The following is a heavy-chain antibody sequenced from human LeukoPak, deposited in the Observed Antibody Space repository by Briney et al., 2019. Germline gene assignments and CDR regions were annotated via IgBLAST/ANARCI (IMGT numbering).Heavy chain of an antibody. CDR3: MRGDHDGADPF. J-gene: IGHJ4*02. D-gene: IGHD1-1*01. CDR2: VYDSGST. V-gene: IGHV4-59*01. CDR1: GGSISGYY. Sequence: SETLSLTCTVSGGSISGYYWTWIRQPPGKGLEWIGSVYDSGSTNYNPSLKSRVTISRDTYKNQLSLKLKSVTAADTAVYYCMRGDHDGADPFWGQGTLVTVSS.